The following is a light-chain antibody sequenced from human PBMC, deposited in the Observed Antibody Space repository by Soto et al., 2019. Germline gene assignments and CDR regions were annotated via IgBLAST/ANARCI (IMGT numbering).Light chain of an antibody. J-gene: IGLJ2*01. CDR1: SGHSSYA. Sequence: QPVLTQSPSASASLGASVKLTCTLSSGHSSYAIAWHQQQPEKGPRYLMKLNSDGSHSKGDGIPDRFSGSSSGAERYLTISSRQSEDEADYYCQTWGTGTHVLLGGGTKLTVL. V-gene: IGLV4-69*01. CDR2: LNSDGSH. CDR3: QTWGTGTHVL.